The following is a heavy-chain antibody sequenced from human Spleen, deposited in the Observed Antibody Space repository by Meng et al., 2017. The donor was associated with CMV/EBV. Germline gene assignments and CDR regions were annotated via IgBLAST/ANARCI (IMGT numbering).Heavy chain of an antibody. CDR3: ARGGTYDFWSGYSDYYYYGMDV. CDR2: ISSSSSYI. Sequence: GSLRLSCAASGFTFSSYSMNWVRQAPGKGLEWVSSISSSSSYIYYADSVKGRFTISRDNAKNSLYLQMNSLRAEDTAVYYCARGGTYDFWSGYSDYYYYGMDVWGQGTTVTVSS. D-gene: IGHD3-3*01. CDR1: GFTFSSYS. V-gene: IGHV3-21*01. J-gene: IGHJ6*02.